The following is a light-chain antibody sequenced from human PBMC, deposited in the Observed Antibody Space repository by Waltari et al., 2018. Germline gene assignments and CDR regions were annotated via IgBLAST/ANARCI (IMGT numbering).Light chain of an antibody. Sequence: EIVLTQSPGTLSLSPGERATLSCRASQSVSSSYLAWYQQKPGQAPRLLIYGASSRATGIPDRFSGSGSGTDITLTISRLEPEDFAVYYCQQYGSSPRTFGQGTKVEIK. CDR2: GAS. V-gene: IGKV3-20*01. CDR1: QSVSSSY. J-gene: IGKJ1*01. CDR3: QQYGSSPRT.